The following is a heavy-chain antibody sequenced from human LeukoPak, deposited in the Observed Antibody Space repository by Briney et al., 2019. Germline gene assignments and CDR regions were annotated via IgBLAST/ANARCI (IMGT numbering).Heavy chain of an antibody. D-gene: IGHD5-24*01. V-gene: IGHV3-30*01. CDR2: ISYDGSNK. CDR1: GFTFSSYA. J-gene: IGHJ4*02. CDR3: ARDGQRWLQSYYFDY. Sequence: GGSLRLSCAASGFTFSSYAMHWVRQAPGKGLEWVAVISYDGSNKYYADSVKGRFTISRDNSKNTLYLQMNSLSAEDTAVYYCARDGQRWLQSYYFDYWGQGTLVTVSS.